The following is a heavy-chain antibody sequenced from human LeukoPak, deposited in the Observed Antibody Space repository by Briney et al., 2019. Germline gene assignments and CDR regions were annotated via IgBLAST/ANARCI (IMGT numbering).Heavy chain of an antibody. Sequence: PSETLSLTCSVSGGSISRGSYYWNWIRQPAGKGLEWMGRIYNSGSTNYNPSLKCRVAISTDMLKNQFSLKLTSVTAADTAVYYCTRSGYYDSSGYPDWGQGTMVTVSS. D-gene: IGHD3-22*01. CDR2: IYNSGST. CDR1: GGSISRGSYY. V-gene: IGHV4-61*02. J-gene: IGHJ3*01. CDR3: TRSGYYDSSGYPD.